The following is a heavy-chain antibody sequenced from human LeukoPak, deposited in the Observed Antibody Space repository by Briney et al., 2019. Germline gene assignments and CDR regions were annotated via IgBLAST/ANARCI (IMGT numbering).Heavy chain of an antibody. V-gene: IGHV1-2*06. D-gene: IGHD6-13*01. CDR3: ARDQGSLSRSWYTGY. CDR2: INPYSGDT. Sequence: ASVKVSCKASGYTFTGYHIHWVRQAPGQGLEWMGRINPYSGDTNFAQKFQGRVTMTRDTSITTAYMDLSSLTPDDTAVYFCARDQGSLSRSWYTGYWGQGTQVTVSS. J-gene: IGHJ4*02. CDR1: GYTFTGYH.